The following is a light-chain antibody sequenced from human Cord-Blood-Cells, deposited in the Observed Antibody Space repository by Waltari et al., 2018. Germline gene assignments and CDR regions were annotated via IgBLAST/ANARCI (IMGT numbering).Light chain of an antibody. CDR2: DTS. Sequence: QAVVTQEPSLTVSPGGTVTLTCGSSTGAVPSGHYPYWFQQKPGQAPRTLSYDTSNQHSWTPARFSGSLLGGKAALTLSGAQPEDEAEYYCLLSYSGARVFGGGTKLTVL. CDR1: TGAVPSGHY. V-gene: IGLV7-46*01. J-gene: IGLJ2*01. CDR3: LLSYSGARV.